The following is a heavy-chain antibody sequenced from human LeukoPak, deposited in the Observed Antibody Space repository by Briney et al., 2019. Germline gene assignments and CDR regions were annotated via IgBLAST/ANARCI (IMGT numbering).Heavy chain of an antibody. V-gene: IGHV1-69*01. CDR2: IIPIFGTA. J-gene: IGHJ4*02. CDR1: GGTFSSYA. CDR3: ARDRQDGYYLDY. Sequence: SVKVSCKASGGTFSSYAISWVRQAPGQGLEWMGGIIPIFGTANYAQKFQGRVTITADESTSTAYMELSSLRSEDTAVYYCARDRQDGYYLDYWGQGTLVTVSS. D-gene: IGHD5-24*01.